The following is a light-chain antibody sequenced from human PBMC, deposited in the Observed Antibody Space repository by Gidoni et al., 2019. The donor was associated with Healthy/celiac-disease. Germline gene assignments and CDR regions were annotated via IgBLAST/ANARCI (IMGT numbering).Light chain of an antibody. J-gene: IGKJ2*01. Sequence: IVLTQSPGTPSLSPGERATLSCRASQSVSSSYLAWYQQKPGQAPRLLIYGASSRATGIPDRFSGSGSGTDFTLTISSLEPEDFAVYYCQHYGSSKDTFGQGTKLEI. V-gene: IGKV3-20*01. CDR1: QSVSSSY. CDR3: QHYGSSKDT. CDR2: GAS.